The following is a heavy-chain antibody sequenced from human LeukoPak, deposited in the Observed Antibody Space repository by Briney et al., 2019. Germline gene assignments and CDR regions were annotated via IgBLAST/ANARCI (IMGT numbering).Heavy chain of an antibody. CDR3: ARDQGDIVATSLSDD. CDR1: GGSFTGYY. J-gene: IGHJ4*02. V-gene: IGHV1-2*02. CDR2: SNPNSGGT. Sequence: ASEKDSCKAFGGSFTGYYMHWVRQAPGQGLEWMGWSNPNSGGTNYAQKFQGRVTMTRDTSISTAYMGLSRLRSDDTAVYYCARDQGDIVATSLSDDWGQGTLVTVSS. D-gene: IGHD5-12*01.